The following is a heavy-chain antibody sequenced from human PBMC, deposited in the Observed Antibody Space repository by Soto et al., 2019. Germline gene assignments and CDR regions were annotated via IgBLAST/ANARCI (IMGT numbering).Heavy chain of an antibody. J-gene: IGHJ4*02. Sequence: PATLSLTSAVSGVTISTYYWRWIRQPPGKGLEWIGYNYHSGTTNYNPSLKSRVTISVDTSKNQFSLRLTSVTAADTAIYYCVREAYIGYGHAIDHWGQGTLVTVSS. V-gene: IGHV4-59*01. CDR1: GVTISTYY. CDR2: NYHSGTT. CDR3: VREAYIGYGHAIDH. D-gene: IGHD5-12*01.